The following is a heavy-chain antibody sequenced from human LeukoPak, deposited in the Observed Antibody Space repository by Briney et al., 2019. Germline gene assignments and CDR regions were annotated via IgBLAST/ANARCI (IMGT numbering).Heavy chain of an antibody. CDR3: AKGSREWELLDAFDF. Sequence: GGSLRLSCAASGFTFSYFWMTWVRQAPGKGLECVSGISGSGARKDYADSVKGRFTISRDNAKNTLYLQMSSLRVEDTAVYYCAKGSREWELLDAFDFWGQGTMVTVSS. CDR2: ISGSGARK. CDR1: GFTFSYFW. V-gene: IGHV3-23*01. D-gene: IGHD1-26*01. J-gene: IGHJ3*01.